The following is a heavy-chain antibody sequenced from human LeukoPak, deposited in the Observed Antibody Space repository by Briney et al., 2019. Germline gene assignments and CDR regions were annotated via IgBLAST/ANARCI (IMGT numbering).Heavy chain of an antibody. CDR3: AHSRCSTSCYSPFDY. J-gene: IGHJ4*02. V-gene: IGHV2-5*02. Sequence: SGPTLVKPPQTLTLTCTFSGFSLSTSGVGVGWIRQPPGKALEWLALIYWDDDKRYSPSLKSRLTITKDTSRNQVVLTMTNMDPVDTATYYCAHSRCSTSCYSPFDYWGQGTLVTVSS. CDR1: GFSLSTSGVG. CDR2: IYWDDDK. D-gene: IGHD2-2*01.